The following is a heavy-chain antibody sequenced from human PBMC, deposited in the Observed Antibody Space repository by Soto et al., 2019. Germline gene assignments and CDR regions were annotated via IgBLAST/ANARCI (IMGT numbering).Heavy chain of an antibody. CDR1: GYTFTSYD. V-gene: IGHV1-8*01. Sequence: ASVKVSCKASGYTFTSYDINWVRQATGQGLEWMGWMNPNSGNTDYAQKFQGRVTMTRNTSISTAYMELSSLRSEDTAVYYCARGFLEWLNYFDYWGQGTLVTVSS. CDR2: MNPNSGNT. CDR3: ARGFLEWLNYFDY. J-gene: IGHJ4*02. D-gene: IGHD3-3*01.